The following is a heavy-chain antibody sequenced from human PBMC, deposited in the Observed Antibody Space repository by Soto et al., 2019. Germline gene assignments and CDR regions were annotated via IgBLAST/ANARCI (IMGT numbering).Heavy chain of an antibody. CDR1: GFTFSSYA. CDR2: ISYDGSNK. V-gene: IGHV3-30-3*01. D-gene: IGHD3-22*01. J-gene: IGHJ4*02. CDR3: AKGGSDSSDAVDY. Sequence: QVQLVESGGGVVQPGRSLRLSCAASGFTFSSYAMHWVRQAPGKGLEWVAGISYDGSNKYYADSVKGRFTISRDNSKNTLYLQMNSLDTAVYYCAKGGSDSSDAVDYWGQGTLVTVSS.